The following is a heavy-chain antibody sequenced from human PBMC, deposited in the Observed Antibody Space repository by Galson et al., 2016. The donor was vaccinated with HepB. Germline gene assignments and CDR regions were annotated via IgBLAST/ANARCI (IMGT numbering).Heavy chain of an antibody. Sequence: SETLSLTCTVPGGFTSNHYWSCNRQAPKKVLEWIGFISNSGTTDYNPALKSRLMMSLDTSNNQYSLNLTSVSAADTAMYFCARLRRPGGWFLGFDFWGQGTLVTVSS. D-gene: IGHD6-19*01. CDR2: ISNSGTT. CDR3: ARLRRPGGWFLGFDF. J-gene: IGHJ4*02. V-gene: IGHV4-59*11. CDR1: GGFTSNHY.